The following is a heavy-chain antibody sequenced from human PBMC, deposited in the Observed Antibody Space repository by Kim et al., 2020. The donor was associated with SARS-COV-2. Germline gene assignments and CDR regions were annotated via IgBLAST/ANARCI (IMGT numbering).Heavy chain of an antibody. CDR3: AKDSGNDYGDKLDY. V-gene: IGHV3-23*01. CDR2: IRGSGSST. CDR1: GFTFSSYA. D-gene: IGHD4-17*01. Sequence: GGSLRLSCAASGFTFSSYAMSWVRQAPGKGLEWVSAIRGSGSSTYYAGSVKGRFTISRDNSKNTMYLQMNSLRAEDTAVYYCAKDSGNDYGDKLDYWGQGTLFSVSS. J-gene: IGHJ4*02.